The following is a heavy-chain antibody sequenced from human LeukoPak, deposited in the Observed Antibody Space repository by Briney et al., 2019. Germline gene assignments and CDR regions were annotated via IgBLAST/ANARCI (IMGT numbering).Heavy chain of an antibody. D-gene: IGHD3-16*01. J-gene: IGHJ4*02. CDR1: XYSXSSXXH. V-gene: IGHV4-38-2*02. CDR2: FSHSGRN. Sequence: SLXCIVXXYSXSSXXHWGXXRXXXXXXXXXVGSFSHSGRNFSNPSLKSRVTISVATSKNHFSLKLTSLTAADTALYYCARVRGGAWPYYFDYWGQGIQVTVSS. CDR3: ARVRGGAWPYYFDY.